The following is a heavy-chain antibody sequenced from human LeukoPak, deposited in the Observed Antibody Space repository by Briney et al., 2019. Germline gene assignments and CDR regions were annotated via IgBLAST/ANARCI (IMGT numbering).Heavy chain of an antibody. Sequence: PSETLSLTCSVSGGSISSYYWSWIRQPPGKGLEWIGYMYYSGSTHYNPSLESRVTISIDTSRKQLSLKLTSVTAADTAVYYCARDRCESTKPNGAFDIWGQGTMVTVSS. CDR2: MYYSGST. V-gene: IGHV4-59*01. D-gene: IGHD1-1*01. J-gene: IGHJ3*02. CDR1: GGSISSYY. CDR3: ARDRCESTKPNGAFDI.